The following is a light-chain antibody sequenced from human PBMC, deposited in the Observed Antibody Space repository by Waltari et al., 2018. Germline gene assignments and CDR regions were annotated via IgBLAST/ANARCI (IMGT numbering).Light chain of an antibody. Sequence: DIQMTQSPSTLSASVGDRVTITCRAIQSIRSWLAWSQQKPGKAPKLLIYKASSLESGVPSRFSGSGSGTEFTLTISSLQPDDCATYYCQQYNSYTWTFGQGTKVEIK. V-gene: IGKV1-5*03. J-gene: IGKJ1*01. CDR2: KAS. CDR3: QQYNSYTWT. CDR1: QSIRSW.